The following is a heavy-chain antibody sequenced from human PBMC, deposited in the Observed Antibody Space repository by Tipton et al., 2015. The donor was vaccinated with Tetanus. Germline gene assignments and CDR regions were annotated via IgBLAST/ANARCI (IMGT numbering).Heavy chain of an antibody. CDR1: GDSITDYY. J-gene: IGHJ3*02. CDR3: ARSRGYDFWGGPSTIDAFDI. CDR2: IYHTGST. V-gene: IGHV4-59*01. Sequence: VKPSETLSLTCTVSGDSITDYYWSWIRQPPGKGLQWIAYIYHTGSTNYNPSLKSRVTISVDTSKNQFSLRLISLAAADTAVYYCARSRGYDFWGGPSTIDAFDIWGQGTLVTVSS. D-gene: IGHD3-3*01.